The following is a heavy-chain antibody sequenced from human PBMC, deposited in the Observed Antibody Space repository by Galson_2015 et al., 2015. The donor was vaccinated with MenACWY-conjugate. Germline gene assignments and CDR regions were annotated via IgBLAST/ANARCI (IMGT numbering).Heavy chain of an antibody. Sequence: SLRLSCAASGFTFSDHYMDWVRQAPGKGLEWVGRIRNKANRYTTEYAASVKGRFTISRDDSKNSLYLQMNSQKTEDTALYYCARGPAPLQLWSHYFDDWGQGTLVTISS. D-gene: IGHD5-18*01. CDR2: IRNKANRYTT. CDR3: ARGPAPLQLWSHYFDD. J-gene: IGHJ4*02. CDR1: GFTFSDHY. V-gene: IGHV3-72*01.